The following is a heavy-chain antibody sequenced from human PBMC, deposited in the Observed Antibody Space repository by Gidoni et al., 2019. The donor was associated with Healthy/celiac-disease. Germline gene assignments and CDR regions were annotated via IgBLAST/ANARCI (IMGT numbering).Heavy chain of an antibody. Sequence: QVQLQESGPGLVKPSQTLSLTCTVSGCSISSGSYYWSWIRQPAGKGLEWIGRIYTSGSTNYNPSLKSRVTISVDTSKNQFSLKLSSVTAADTAVYYCARGPPAYYFDYWGQGTLVTVSS. J-gene: IGHJ4*02. CDR3: ARGPPAYYFDY. CDR1: GCSISSGSYY. CDR2: IYTSGST. V-gene: IGHV4-61*02.